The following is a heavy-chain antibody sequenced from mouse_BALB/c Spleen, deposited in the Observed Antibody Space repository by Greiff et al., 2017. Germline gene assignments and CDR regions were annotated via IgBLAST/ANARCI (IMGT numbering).Heavy chain of an antibody. V-gene: IGHV1-4*01. CDR3: ARVGYGSSYGAMDY. Sequence: VQLHQSGAELARPGASVKMSCKASGYTFTRYTMHWVKQRPGQGLEWIGYINPSSGYTNYNQKFKDKATLTADKSSSPAYMQLSSLTSEDSAVYYCARVGYGSSYGAMDYWGQGTSVTVSS. CDR2: INPSSGYT. J-gene: IGHJ4*01. D-gene: IGHD1-1*01. CDR1: GYTFTRYT.